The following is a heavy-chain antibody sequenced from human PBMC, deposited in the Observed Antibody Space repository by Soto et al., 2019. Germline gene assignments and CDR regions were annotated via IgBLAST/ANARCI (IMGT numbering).Heavy chain of an antibody. CDR1: GGSFSGYY. D-gene: IGHD6-13*01. CDR2: INHSGST. CDR3: ARTIAATNKRFDP. J-gene: IGHJ5*02. Sequence: SETLSLTCAVYGGSFSGYYWSWIRQPPGKGLEWIGEINHSGSTNYNPSLKSRVTISVDTSKNQFSLKLSSVTAADTAVYYCARTIAATNKRFDPWGQGTLVTVSS. V-gene: IGHV4-34*01.